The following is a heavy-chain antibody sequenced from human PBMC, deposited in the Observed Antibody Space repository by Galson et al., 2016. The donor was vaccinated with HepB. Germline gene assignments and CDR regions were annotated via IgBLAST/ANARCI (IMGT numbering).Heavy chain of an antibody. D-gene: IGHD3-9*01. J-gene: IGHJ4*02. CDR3: ARDFDTGGGYLDH. Sequence: SVKVSCKASGYTFTTYGIHWVRQAPGQRLEWMGWINAANGKAKNSQKFQGRVTITRDTSATTAYMEVSSLRAEDTAVYYCARDFDTGGGYLDHWGQGTLVTVSS. CDR2: INAANGKA. V-gene: IGHV1-3*01. CDR1: GYTFTTYG.